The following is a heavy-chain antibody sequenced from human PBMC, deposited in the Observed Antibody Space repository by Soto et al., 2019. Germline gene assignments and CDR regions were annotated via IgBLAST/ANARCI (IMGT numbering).Heavy chain of an antibody. J-gene: IGHJ5*02. Sequence: QVQLQESGPGLVKPSQTLSLTCTVSGGSISSGGYYWGWIRQHPGKGLEWIGNIYYSGRTYYNPSLKRRVTISVDTSKNQFSLKVGSVTGADTAVYSCARVFSDSSSFFDPWGQGTLVTVSS. V-gene: IGHV4-31*03. D-gene: IGHD6-13*01. CDR2: IYYSGRT. CDR3: ARVFSDSSSFFDP. CDR1: GGSISSGGYY.